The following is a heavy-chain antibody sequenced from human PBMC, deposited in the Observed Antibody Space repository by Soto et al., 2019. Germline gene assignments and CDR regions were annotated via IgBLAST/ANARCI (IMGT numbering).Heavy chain of an antibody. CDR1: VFTFINYW. V-gene: IGHV3-74*03. CDR2: ISHDERTT. CDR3: ARGGASHAHPPDH. D-gene: IGHD2-8*01. Sequence: PGWSLRLSCASSVFTFINYWMHWIRQAPGKGLVWVSRISHDERTTTYADSVKGRFTISRDNAKNTVFLEMKSLRAEDTAVYYCARGGASHAHPPDHWGQGTLVTVSS. J-gene: IGHJ4*02.